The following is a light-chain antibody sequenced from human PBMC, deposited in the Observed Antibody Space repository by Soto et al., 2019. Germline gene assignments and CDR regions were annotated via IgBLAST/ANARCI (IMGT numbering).Light chain of an antibody. V-gene: IGLV2-8*01. CDR1: SGDVGAYNY. Sequence: QSALTQPPSASGSPGQSVTISCTGTSGDVGAYNYVSWYQQHPGKAPKLMIYEVTKRPSGVPDRFSGSKSGATASLTVSGLQAEDEADYYCSSYAGSKTFIFGGGTQLTFL. CDR3: SSYAGSKTFI. CDR2: EVT. J-gene: IGLJ2*01.